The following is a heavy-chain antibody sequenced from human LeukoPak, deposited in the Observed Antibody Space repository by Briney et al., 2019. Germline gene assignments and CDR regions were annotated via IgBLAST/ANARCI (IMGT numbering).Heavy chain of an antibody. V-gene: IGHV3-30*02. CDR3: ARVYTRFYYDSSGYLRYFDY. Sequence: PGGSLGLSCAASGFTFSSYGMHWVRQAPGKGLEWVAFIRYDGSNKYYADSVKGRFTISRDNSKNTLYLQMNSLRAEDTAVYYCARVYTRFYYDSSGYLRYFDYWGQGTLVTVSS. J-gene: IGHJ4*02. D-gene: IGHD3-22*01. CDR1: GFTFSSYG. CDR2: IRYDGSNK.